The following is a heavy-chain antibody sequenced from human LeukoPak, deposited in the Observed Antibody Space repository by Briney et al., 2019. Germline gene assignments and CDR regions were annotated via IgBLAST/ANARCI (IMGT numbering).Heavy chain of an antibody. CDR3: ARVGYSYGYVMNFDY. D-gene: IGHD5-18*01. Sequence: ASVKVSCKASGYTFTGYYMYWVRQAPGQGLEWMGRINPNSGGTNYAQKFQGRVTMTRDTSISTAYMELSRLRSDDTAVSYCARVGYSYGYVMNFDYWGQGTLVTVSS. CDR2: INPNSGGT. V-gene: IGHV1-2*06. J-gene: IGHJ4*02. CDR1: GYTFTGYY.